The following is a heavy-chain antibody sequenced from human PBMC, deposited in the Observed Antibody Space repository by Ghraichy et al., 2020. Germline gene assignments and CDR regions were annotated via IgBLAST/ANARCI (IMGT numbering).Heavy chain of an antibody. Sequence: GGSLRLSCVTSGFIFSTYDMNWVRQAPGKGLEWLSYITTTSRRIYYADSVKGRFTASRDNAKNSLYLHMNNLRDEDTAVYYCARDRRGGSFDIWGRGTMVIVSS. D-gene: IGHD3-10*01. CDR1: GFIFSTYD. CDR2: ITTTSRRI. CDR3: ARDRRGGSFDI. V-gene: IGHV3-48*02. J-gene: IGHJ3*02.